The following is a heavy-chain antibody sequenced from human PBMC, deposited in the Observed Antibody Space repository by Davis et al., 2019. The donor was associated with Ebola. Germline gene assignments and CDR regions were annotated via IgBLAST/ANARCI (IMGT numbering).Heavy chain of an antibody. CDR2: IHYSGGT. CDR1: GGSINGYY. CDR3: ARSHIVVLATVTKVPHWFDP. D-gene: IGHD2-21*01. Sequence: MPSETLSLTCTVPGGSINGYYWSWIRQPPGKGLEWIGYIHYSGGTNYNPSLGSRVTISVDTSKNQVSLKLSSVAAADTAVYYCARSHIVVLATVTKVPHWFDPWGQGTLVTVSS. J-gene: IGHJ5*02. V-gene: IGHV4-59*01.